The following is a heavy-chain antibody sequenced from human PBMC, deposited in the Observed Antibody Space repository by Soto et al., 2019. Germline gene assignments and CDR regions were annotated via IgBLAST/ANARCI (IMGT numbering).Heavy chain of an antibody. CDR2: IGTAGDT. J-gene: IGHJ3*02. V-gene: IGHV3-13*01. CDR3: ARGAFDI. Sequence: GGSLRLSCAASGFTFSSYDMHWVRQPTGKGLEWVSAIGTAGDTYYPDSVKGRFTISRENAKNSLYLQMNSLGAGDTAVYYCARGAFDIWGQGTMVTVS. CDR1: GFTFSSYD.